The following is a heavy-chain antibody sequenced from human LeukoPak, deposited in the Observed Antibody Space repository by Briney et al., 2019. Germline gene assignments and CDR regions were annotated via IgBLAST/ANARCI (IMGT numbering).Heavy chain of an antibody. CDR2: INEDGSEI. Sequence: PGGSLTLSCEVSGFTFSSYGMQWVRQAPGKGLEWVASINEDGSEILYVDSVKGRFTIYRDNAEDSLYLQMNSVTREDTAMYYCVRAYHPARWFDRWGQARLLTLSS. D-gene: IGHD2-21*01. J-gene: IGHJ5*02. CDR3: VRAYHPARWFDR. CDR1: GFTFSSYG. V-gene: IGHV3-7*04.